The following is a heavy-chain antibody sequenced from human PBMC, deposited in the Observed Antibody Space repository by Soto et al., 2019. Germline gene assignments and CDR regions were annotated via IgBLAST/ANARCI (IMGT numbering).Heavy chain of an antibody. Sequence: GGSLRLSCAASGFTFSSYEMNRVRQAPGKGLEWVSYISSSGSTIYYADSVKGRFTISRDNAKNSLYLQMNSLRAEDTAVYYCATSIAAAGPFDYWGQGTLVTVSS. CDR2: ISSSGSTI. J-gene: IGHJ4*02. D-gene: IGHD6-13*01. V-gene: IGHV3-48*03. CDR1: GFTFSSYE. CDR3: ATSIAAAGPFDY.